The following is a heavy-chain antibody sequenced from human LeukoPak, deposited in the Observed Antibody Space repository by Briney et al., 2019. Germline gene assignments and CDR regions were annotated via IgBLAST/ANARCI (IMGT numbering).Heavy chain of an antibody. CDR2: ISYDGSNK. CDR3: AKIPLDGDYSYFDY. Sequence: GGSLRLSCAASGFTFSSYAMHWVRQAPGKGLEWVAVISYDGSNKYYADSVKGRFTISRDNSKNTLYLQMNSLRAEDTAVYYCAKIPLDGDYSYFDYWGQGTLVTVSS. D-gene: IGHD4-17*01. J-gene: IGHJ4*02. CDR1: GFTFSSYA. V-gene: IGHV3-30-3*02.